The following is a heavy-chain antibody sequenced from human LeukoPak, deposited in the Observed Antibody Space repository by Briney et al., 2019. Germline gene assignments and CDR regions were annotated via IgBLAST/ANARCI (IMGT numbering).Heavy chain of an antibody. CDR1: GYTFTDYF. V-gene: IGHV1-2*02. J-gene: IGHJ4*02. Sequence: ASVKVSCKASGYTFTDYFLHWVRQAPGQGLEWMGWIGPNNGVTNYAQKFQGKVTMTRDTSINTAYMGVSSLRSDDTAVYYCARDIRPRVESFDYWGQGTLVTVSS. D-gene: IGHD3-3*01. CDR2: IGPNNGVT. CDR3: ARDIRPRVESFDY.